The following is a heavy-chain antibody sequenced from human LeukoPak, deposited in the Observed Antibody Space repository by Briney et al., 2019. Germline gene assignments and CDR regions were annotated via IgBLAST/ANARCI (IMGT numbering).Heavy chain of an antibody. CDR1: GYTFTSYD. V-gene: IGHV1-8*03. CDR2: MNPNSGNT. D-gene: IGHD1-26*01. CDR3: ARGSTWDYFDY. J-gene: IGHJ4*02. Sequence: VASVKVSCKASGYTFTSYDINWVRQATGQGLEWMGWMNPNSGNTGYAQKFQGRVTITRNTSISTAYMELSSLRSEDTAVYYCARGSTWDYFDYWGQGTLVTVSS.